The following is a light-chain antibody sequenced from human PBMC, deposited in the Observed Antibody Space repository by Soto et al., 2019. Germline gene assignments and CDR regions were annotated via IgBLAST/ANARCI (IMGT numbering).Light chain of an antibody. Sequence: EIVLTQSPVTLSLSPGERATLSCRASQTIDNYLHWYQQKPGQAPRLLIYDAFYRAAGVPARFSGVGSGTDFTLTISSLEPEDFAFYHCQHYNNWPITVGPGTRLESK. V-gene: IGKV3-11*01. CDR2: DAF. J-gene: IGKJ5*01. CDR1: QTIDNY. CDR3: QHYNNWPIT.